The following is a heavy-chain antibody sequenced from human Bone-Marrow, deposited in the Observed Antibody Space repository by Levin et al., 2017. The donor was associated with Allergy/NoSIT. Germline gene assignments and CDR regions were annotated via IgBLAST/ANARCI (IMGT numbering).Heavy chain of an antibody. CDR1: GYTFTDYY. D-gene: IGHD2-15*01. V-gene: IGHV1-2*06. J-gene: IGHJ5*02. CDR2: INPASGGT. Sequence: GASVKVSCKASGYTFTDYYIHWVRQAPGQGLEWLGRINPASGGTDYAQKFQGRVTLTRDTSISTAYMEVDSLRSDDTAVFYCAKDRVVAVFATTPRDTWYDPWGQGTLVTVTS. CDR3: AKDRVVAVFATTPRDTWYDP.